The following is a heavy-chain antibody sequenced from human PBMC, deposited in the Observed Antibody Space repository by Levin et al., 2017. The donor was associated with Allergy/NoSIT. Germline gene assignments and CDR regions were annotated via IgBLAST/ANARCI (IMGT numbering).Heavy chain of an antibody. CDR1: GYTLTELS. D-gene: IGHD5-18*01. Sequence: ASVKVSCKVSGYTLTELSMHWVRQAPGKGLEWMGGFDPEDGETIYAQKFQGRVTMTEDTSTDTAYMELSSLRSEDTAVYYCATDLKGTAIYYYYGMDVWGQGTTVTVSS. J-gene: IGHJ6*02. CDR3: ATDLKGTAIYYYYGMDV. V-gene: IGHV1-24*01. CDR2: FDPEDGET.